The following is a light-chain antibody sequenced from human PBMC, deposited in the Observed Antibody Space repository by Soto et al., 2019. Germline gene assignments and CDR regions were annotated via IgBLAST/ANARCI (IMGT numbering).Light chain of an antibody. J-gene: IGKJ1*01. CDR2: DAS. V-gene: IGKV1-5*01. CDR3: QHYKSYPWT. CDR1: QSISNR. Sequence: DIQMTQSPSTLSASVGDRVTITCRASQSISNRLAWYQQKPGKAPKVLIYDASSLESGVPSRFSGSGSETEFTLTISSLQPDDFAIYYCQHYKSYPWTFGQGTKVDIK.